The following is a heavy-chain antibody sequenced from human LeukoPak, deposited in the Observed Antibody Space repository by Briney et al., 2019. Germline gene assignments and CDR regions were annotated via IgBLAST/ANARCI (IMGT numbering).Heavy chain of an antibody. V-gene: IGHV5-51*01. CDR3: ARDKTGYYDSSGLNWFDP. D-gene: IGHD3-22*01. CDR2: IYPGDSDT. J-gene: IGHJ5*02. CDR1: GYSFTSYW. Sequence: GESLKISCKGSGYSFTSYWIGWVRQMPGKGLEWMGIIYPGDSDTRYSPSFQGQVTISADKSISTAYLQWSSLKASDTAMYYCARDKTGYYDSSGLNWFDPWGQGTLVTVSS.